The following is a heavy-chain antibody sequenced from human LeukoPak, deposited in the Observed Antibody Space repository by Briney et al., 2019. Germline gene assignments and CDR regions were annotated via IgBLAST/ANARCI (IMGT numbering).Heavy chain of an antibody. J-gene: IGHJ4*02. D-gene: IGHD2/OR15-2a*01. CDR2: INHSGST. V-gene: IGHV4-34*01. Sequence: SETLSLTCAVYGGSFSGYYWSWIRQPPGKGLEWIGEINHSGSTNYNPSLTSRVTISVDTSKNQFSLKLSSVTAADTAVYYCRILSLGWDYWGQGTLVTVSS. CDR1: GGSFSGYY. CDR3: RILSLGWDY.